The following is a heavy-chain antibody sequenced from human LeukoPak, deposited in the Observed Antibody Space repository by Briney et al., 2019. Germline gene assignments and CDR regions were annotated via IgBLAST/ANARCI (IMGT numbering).Heavy chain of an antibody. Sequence: GGSLRLSCAASGFTFSSYGMHWVRQAPGKGLEWVAFIRYDGSNKYYADSVKGRFTISRDNSKNTLYLQMNSLRAEDTAVYYCAKEGSYGSGSYYNCFFDYWGQGTLVTVSS. J-gene: IGHJ4*02. CDR1: GFTFSSYG. D-gene: IGHD3-10*01. CDR2: IRYDGSNK. CDR3: AKEGSYGSGSYYNCFFDY. V-gene: IGHV3-30*02.